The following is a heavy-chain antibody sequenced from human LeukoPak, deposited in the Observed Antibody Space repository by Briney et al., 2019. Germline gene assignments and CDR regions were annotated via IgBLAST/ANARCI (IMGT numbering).Heavy chain of an antibody. CDR1: GFTFSSYE. CDR3: ARDDYVWGVNYYYYYMDV. D-gene: IGHD3-16*01. V-gene: IGHV3-48*03. CDR2: ISSSGSTI. J-gene: IGHJ6*03. Sequence: HPGGSLRLSCAASGFTFSSYEMNWVRQAPGKGLEWVSYISSSGSTIYYADSVKGRFTISRDNAKNSLYLQMNSLRAEDTAVYYCARDDYVWGVNYYYYYMDVWGKGTTVTVSS.